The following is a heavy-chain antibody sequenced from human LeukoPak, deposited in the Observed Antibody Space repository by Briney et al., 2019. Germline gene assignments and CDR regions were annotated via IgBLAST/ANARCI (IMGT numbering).Heavy chain of an antibody. J-gene: IGHJ4*02. CDR3: VRPAIRAGLDY. CDR2: IRPDQSDI. Sequence: GESLKISCQVAGYNFGAFWIGWVRQMPGKGQEWMGIIRPDQSDIKYSPSFQGQVTISADKSINTAYLQWNGLKASDTAMYYCVRPAIRAGLDYWGQGTLVTVSS. CDR1: GYNFGAFW. V-gene: IGHV5-51*01. D-gene: IGHD6-13*01.